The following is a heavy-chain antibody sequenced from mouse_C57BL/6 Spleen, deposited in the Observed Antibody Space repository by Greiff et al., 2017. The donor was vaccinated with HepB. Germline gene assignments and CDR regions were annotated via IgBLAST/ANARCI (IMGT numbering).Heavy chain of an antibody. CDR1: GFNIKDYY. CDR2: IDPEDGDT. CDR3: TTGLLRSYFDY. Sequence: EVQLQQTGAELVRPGASVKLSCTASGFNIKDYYMHWVKQRPEQGLEWIGRIDPEDGDTEYAPKFQGKATMTADTSSNTAYLQLSSLTSEDTAVYYCTTGLLRSYFDYWGQGTTLTVSS. V-gene: IGHV14-1*01. D-gene: IGHD1-1*01. J-gene: IGHJ2*01.